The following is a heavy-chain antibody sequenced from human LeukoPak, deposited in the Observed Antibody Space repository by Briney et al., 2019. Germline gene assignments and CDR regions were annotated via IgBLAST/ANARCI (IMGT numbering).Heavy chain of an antibody. CDR1: GGSISSYY. CDR2: IYTSGST. D-gene: IGHD2-2*01. J-gene: IGHJ6*02. CDR3: ARHPVVPGNYYYHGMDV. V-gene: IGHV4-4*07. Sequence: SETLSLTCTVSGGSISSYYWSWLRQPAGKGLEWIGRIYTSGSTNYNPSLKSRVTISVDTSKNQFSLKLSSVTAADTAVYYCARHPVVPGNYYYHGMDVWGQGTTVTVSS.